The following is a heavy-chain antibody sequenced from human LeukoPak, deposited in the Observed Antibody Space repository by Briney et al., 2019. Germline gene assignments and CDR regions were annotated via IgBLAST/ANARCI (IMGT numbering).Heavy chain of an antibody. CDR2: INHSGST. CDR3: AREGRGLMLGSSLDY. CDR1: GGSFSGYY. V-gene: IGHV4-34*01. J-gene: IGHJ4*02. D-gene: IGHD3-16*01. Sequence: SETLSLTCAVYGGSFSGYYWSWIRQPPGKGLEWIGEINHSGSTNYNPSLKSRVTISVDTSKNQFSLKLSSVTAADTAVYYCAREGRGLMLGSSLDYWGQGTLVTVSS.